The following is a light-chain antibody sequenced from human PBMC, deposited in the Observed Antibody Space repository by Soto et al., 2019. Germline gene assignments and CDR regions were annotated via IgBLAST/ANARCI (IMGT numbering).Light chain of an antibody. Sequence: VLTQSPGTLSLSPGERATLSCRASQSVSSSYLAWYQQKPGQAPRLLIYGASSRATGIPDRFSGSGSGTDFTLTISSLEPEDFAIYYCQQRQYWPPITFGQGTRLEIK. CDR3: QQRQYWPPIT. V-gene: IGKV3D-20*02. CDR1: QSVSSSY. J-gene: IGKJ5*01. CDR2: GAS.